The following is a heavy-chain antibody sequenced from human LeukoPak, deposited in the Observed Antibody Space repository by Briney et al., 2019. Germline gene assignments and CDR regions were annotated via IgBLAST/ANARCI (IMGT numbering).Heavy chain of an antibody. J-gene: IGHJ4*02. CDR2: IWYDGSNK. Sequence: VAVIWYDGSNKYYAASVKGRFTISRDNSKNTLYLQMNSLRAEDTAVYYCARSRGPIADYWGQGTLVTVSS. V-gene: IGHV3-33*01. D-gene: IGHD3-10*01. CDR3: ARSRGPIADY.